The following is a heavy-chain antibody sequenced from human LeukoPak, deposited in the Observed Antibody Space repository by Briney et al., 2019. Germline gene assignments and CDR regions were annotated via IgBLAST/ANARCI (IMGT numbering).Heavy chain of an antibody. CDR1: GFTFSSYW. J-gene: IGHJ6*03. D-gene: IGHD6-13*01. CDR3: ARVTSGITGGTYYYYYMDV. Sequence: GGSLRLSCAASGFTFSSYWMSWVRQAPGKGLEWVANIKQDGSEKYYVDSVKGRFTTSRDNVENSLCLQMNSLRAEDTAVYYCARVTSGITGGTYYYYYMDVWGKGTTVTVSS. CDR2: IKQDGSEK. V-gene: IGHV3-7*01.